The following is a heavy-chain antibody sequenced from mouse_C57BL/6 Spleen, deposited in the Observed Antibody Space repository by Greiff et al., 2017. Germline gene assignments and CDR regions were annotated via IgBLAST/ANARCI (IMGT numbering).Heavy chain of an antibody. Sequence: EVKLQESGPELVKPGASVKMSCKASGYTFTDYNMHWVKQSHGKSLEWIGYINPNNGGTSYNQKFKGKATLTVNKSSSTAYMELRSLTSEDSAVYYCARGYYYGSTQSEVWGTGTTVTVSS. D-gene: IGHD1-1*01. V-gene: IGHV1-22*01. J-gene: IGHJ1*03. CDR3: ARGYYYGSTQSEV. CDR2: INPNNGGT. CDR1: GYTFTDYN.